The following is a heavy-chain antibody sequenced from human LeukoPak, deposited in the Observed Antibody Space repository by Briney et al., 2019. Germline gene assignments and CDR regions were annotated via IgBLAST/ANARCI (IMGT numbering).Heavy chain of an antibody. V-gene: IGHV4-30-4*01. Sequence: SQTLSLTCTVSGGSSSSGDYYRSCIRQPPGKGLEWIGYIYYSGSTYYNPSHKSRVTISVDTSKNQFSLKLSSVTAADTAVYYCAREHYCSGGSCYNWFDPWGQGTLVTVSS. D-gene: IGHD2-15*01. CDR1: GGSSSSGDYY. CDR3: AREHYCSGGSCYNWFDP. CDR2: IYYSGST. J-gene: IGHJ5*02.